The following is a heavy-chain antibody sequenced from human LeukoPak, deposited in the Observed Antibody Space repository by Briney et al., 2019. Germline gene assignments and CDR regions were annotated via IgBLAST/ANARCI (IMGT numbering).Heavy chain of an antibody. CDR1: GGSFSGYH. V-gene: IGHV4-34*01. J-gene: IGHJ4*02. CDR2: IDHSGRT. Sequence: PSETLFLTCAVYGGSFSGYHWSWIRQPPGKGLEWIGEIDHSGRTNSNASLKSRVTLSVDMSKNQFSLRLSSVTAADTAVYYCARKSVVTAGRKPYDFWDQGTLVTVSP. D-gene: IGHD2-2*01. CDR3: ARKSVVTAGRKPYDF.